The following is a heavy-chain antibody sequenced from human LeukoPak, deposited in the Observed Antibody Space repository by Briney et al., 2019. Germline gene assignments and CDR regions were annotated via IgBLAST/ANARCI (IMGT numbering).Heavy chain of an antibody. CDR1: GFTFSSYW. CDR3: ARVYYYGSGSYYPDI. J-gene: IGHJ3*02. V-gene: IGHV3-74*01. CDR2: INSDGSST. D-gene: IGHD3-10*01. Sequence: AGGSLRLSCAASGFTFSSYWMHWVRQAPGKGLVWVSRINSDGSSTSYADSVKGRFTISRDNAKNTPYLQMNSLRAEDTAVYYCARVYYYGSGSYYPDIWGQGTMVTVSS.